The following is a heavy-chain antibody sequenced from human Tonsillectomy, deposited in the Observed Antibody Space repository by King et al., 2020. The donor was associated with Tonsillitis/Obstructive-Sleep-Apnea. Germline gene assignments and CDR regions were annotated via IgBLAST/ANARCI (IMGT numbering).Heavy chain of an antibody. J-gene: IGHJ6*02. CDR2: ISAYNGNT. CDR1: GYTFSSYC. D-gene: IGHD5-18*01. V-gene: IGHV1-18*01. CDR3: ARQNVDTGMVFHYYYDMDV. Sequence: VQLVESGAEVKKPGASVKVSCKASGYTFSSYCISWVRQAPGQGLEWMGWISAYNGNTNYAQKLQGRVTMTTDTSTSTAYMELRSLRSDDTAVYYCARQNVDTGMVFHYYYDMDVWGRGTTVTVSS.